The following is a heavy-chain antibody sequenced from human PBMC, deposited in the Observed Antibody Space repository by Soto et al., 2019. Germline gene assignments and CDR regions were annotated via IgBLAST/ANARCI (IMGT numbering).Heavy chain of an antibody. CDR1: GYTFTNFG. V-gene: IGHV1-18*01. CDR2: ISGYNGDA. D-gene: IGHD2-8*01. J-gene: IGHJ6*02. Sequence: ASVKVSCKASGYTFTNFGISWVRQAPGQGLEWMGWISGYNGDANYAQRFQGRVSMTIDTSTTTAYMELRTLTPDDTAVYYCAKNGQPPYYYYGLDVWGQGTTVTVS. CDR3: AKNGQPPYYYYGLDV.